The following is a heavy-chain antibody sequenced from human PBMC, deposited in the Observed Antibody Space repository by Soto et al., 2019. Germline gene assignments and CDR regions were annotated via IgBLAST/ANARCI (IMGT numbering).Heavy chain of an antibody. J-gene: IGHJ5*02. V-gene: IGHV2-5*02. Sequence: QITLKESGPTLVKPTQTLTLTCTFSGFSLTTRGVGVGWIRQPPGKALECLALIYWDDDKRYSPSLQSRLSITKYTPKTQVVLTMPNVDPVDTATYYCAHIPNYYQYDWFDPWGQGTLVSVSS. D-gene: IGHD3-16*01. CDR2: IYWDDDK. CDR1: GFSLTTRGVG. CDR3: AHIPNYYQYDWFDP.